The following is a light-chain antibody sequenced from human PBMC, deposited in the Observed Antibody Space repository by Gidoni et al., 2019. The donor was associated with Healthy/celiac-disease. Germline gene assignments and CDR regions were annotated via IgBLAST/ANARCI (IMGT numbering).Light chain of an antibody. CDR2: AAA. V-gene: IGKV1-39*01. CDR1: QSISSY. CDR3: QQSYSTFWT. J-gene: IGKJ1*01. Sequence: DIQMTQSPSSLSASVGDSVTITCRASQSISSYLNWYQQKPGKAPTLLIYAAASLQSGVPSRFSGSGSGTDFTLTISSLQPEDCATYYCQQSYSTFWTFGQGTKVEIK.